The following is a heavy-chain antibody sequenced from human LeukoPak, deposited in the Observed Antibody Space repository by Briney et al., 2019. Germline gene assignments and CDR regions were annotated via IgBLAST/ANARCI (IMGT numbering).Heavy chain of an antibody. J-gene: IGHJ4*02. D-gene: IGHD3-10*01. Sequence: GGSLRLSYAASGFTFSNAWMSWVRQAPGKGLEWVGRIKSKTDGGTTDYAAPVKGRFTISRDDSKNTLYLQMNSLKTEDTAVYYCTTGGTMVRGVKGVGRHWGQGTLVTVSS. CDR3: TTGGTMVRGVKGVGRH. CDR1: GFTFSNAW. V-gene: IGHV3-15*01. CDR2: IKSKTDGGTT.